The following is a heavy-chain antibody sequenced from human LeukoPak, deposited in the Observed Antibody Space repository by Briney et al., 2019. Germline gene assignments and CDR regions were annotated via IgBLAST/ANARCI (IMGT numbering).Heavy chain of an antibody. CDR2: ISSGGGTT. D-gene: IGHD6-13*01. J-gene: IGHJ5*02. CDR1: GFTFSSYA. Sequence: PGGSLRLSCAASGFTFSSYAMAWVRQAPGKGLEWVSGISSGGGTTDYSDSVKGRFTISRDNSKNTLYLQMNSLRAEDTAVYYCAKVAAEVNWFDPWGQGTLVTVSS. CDR3: AKVAAEVNWFDP. V-gene: IGHV3-23*01.